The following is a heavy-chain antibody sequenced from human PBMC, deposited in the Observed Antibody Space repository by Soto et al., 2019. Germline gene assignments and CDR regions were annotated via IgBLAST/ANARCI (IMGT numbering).Heavy chain of an antibody. CDR1: GFSFSGYW. Sequence: EVQLVESGGTLVQPGGSLRLSCAASGFSFSGYWMQWVRQAPGKGLMWVSRIHNDGYRTDYADSVKGRFTISRDNAKNTLSLQMNSLRDDDTAVYYCTRGGDRFDYWGQGALVTVSS. J-gene: IGHJ4*02. V-gene: IGHV3-74*01. D-gene: IGHD2-21*02. CDR2: IHNDGYRT. CDR3: TRGGDRFDY.